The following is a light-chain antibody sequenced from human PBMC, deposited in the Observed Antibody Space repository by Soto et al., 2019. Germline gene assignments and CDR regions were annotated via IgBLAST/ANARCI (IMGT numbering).Light chain of an antibody. CDR2: DVI. Sequence: QSALTQPRSVSGSPGQPVSISCTGARSDVGGYDYVSWYQQHPDKAPKVIIYDVIKRPSGVPDRFSGSKSGNTASLTISGLQSDDEADYYCCSYAGSYSYVFGPGTQLTVL. CDR1: RSDVGGYDY. J-gene: IGLJ1*01. V-gene: IGLV2-11*01. CDR3: CSYAGSYSYV.